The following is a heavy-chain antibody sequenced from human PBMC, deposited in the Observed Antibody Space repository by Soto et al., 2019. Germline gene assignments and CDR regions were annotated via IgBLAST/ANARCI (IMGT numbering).Heavy chain of an antibody. V-gene: IGHV4-39*01. CDR2: IYYSGST. D-gene: IGHD3-10*01. CDR3: ATENRGVIYYGMDV. CDR1: GGSISSSSYY. Sequence: PSETLSLTCTVSGGSISSSSYYWGWIRQPPGKGLEWIGSIYYSGSTYYNPSLKSRVTISVDTSKNQFSLKLSSVTAADTAVYYCATENRGVIYYGMDVWGQGITVTVSS. J-gene: IGHJ6*02.